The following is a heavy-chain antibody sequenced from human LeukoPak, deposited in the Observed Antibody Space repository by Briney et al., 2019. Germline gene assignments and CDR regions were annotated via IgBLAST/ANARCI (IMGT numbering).Heavy chain of an antibody. CDR1: GYTFTVYY. Sequence: ASVSVSYRASGYTFTVYYMHGVRQAPGQGREGMGWINPNSGGTNCAQKFQGRVTMTRDTSISTAYMELSSLRSEDTAVYYCARRYSSGWYGFDYCGQGTLVTVSS. CDR2: INPNSGGT. CDR3: ARRYSSGWYGFDY. D-gene: IGHD6-19*01. J-gene: IGHJ4*02. V-gene: IGHV1-2*02.